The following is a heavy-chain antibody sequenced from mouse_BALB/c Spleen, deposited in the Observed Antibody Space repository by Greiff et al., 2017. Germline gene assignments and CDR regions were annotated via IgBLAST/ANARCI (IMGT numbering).Heavy chain of an antibody. CDR2: ISSGGST. Sequence: EVQGVESGGGLVTPGGSLKLSCAASGFTFSSYAMSWVRQTPEKRLEWVASISSGGSTYYPDSVKGRFTISRDNARNILYLQMSSLRSEDTAMYYCARGDYGNYFDYWGQGTTLTVSS. CDR1: GFTFSSYA. J-gene: IGHJ2*01. V-gene: IGHV5-6-5*01. CDR3: ARGDYGNYFDY. D-gene: IGHD1-2*01.